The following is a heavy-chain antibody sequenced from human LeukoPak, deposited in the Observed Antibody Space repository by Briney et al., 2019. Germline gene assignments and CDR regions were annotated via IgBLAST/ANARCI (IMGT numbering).Heavy chain of an antibody. J-gene: IGHJ3*02. CDR1: GGSISSSSYY. Sequence: SETLSLTCTVSGGSISSSSYYWGWIRQPPGKGLEWIGSIYYSGSTYYNPSLKSRVTISVDTSKNQFSLKLSSVPAADTAVYYCATLDIVNDAFDIWGQGTMVTVSS. CDR2: IYYSGST. D-gene: IGHD2-2*03. V-gene: IGHV4-39*01. CDR3: ATLDIVNDAFDI.